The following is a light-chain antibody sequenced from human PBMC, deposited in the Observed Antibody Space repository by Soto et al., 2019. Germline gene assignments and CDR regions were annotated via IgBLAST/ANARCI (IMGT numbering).Light chain of an antibody. V-gene: IGLV7-46*01. CDR2: DTN. J-gene: IGLJ3*02. CDR3: LLFYSGPRV. Sequence: QAVVTQEPSLTVSPGGTVTLTCDSSTGAVTSGHYPYWFQQKPGQAPRTPTYDTNNKHSWTPARFSGSLLGGKAALTLSGAQPEDEAEYYCLLFYSGPRVFGGGTKVTVL. CDR1: TGAVTSGHY.